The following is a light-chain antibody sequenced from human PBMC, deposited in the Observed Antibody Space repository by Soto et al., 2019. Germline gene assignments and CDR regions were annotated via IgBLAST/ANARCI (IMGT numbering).Light chain of an antibody. V-gene: IGKV3-20*01. J-gene: IGKJ2*01. CDR3: QQYGSSPPYT. CDR2: GAF. Sequence: EVVLTQSPGTLSLSPGERATLSCRASESVTNNYLAWYQHKPGQAPRLLIYGAFDRATGIPDRFSGSGSGTDFTLTISILEPEDVAVYYCQQYGSSPPYTFGQGTKLEIK. CDR1: ESVTNNY.